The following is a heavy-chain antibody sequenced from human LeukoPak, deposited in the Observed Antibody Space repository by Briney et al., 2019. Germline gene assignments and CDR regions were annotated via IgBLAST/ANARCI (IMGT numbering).Heavy chain of an antibody. CDR3: STGIWDYGDYLSFY. J-gene: IGHJ1*01. CDR1: GGSFSGYY. Sequence: SETLSLTCAVYGGSFSGYYWSWIRQPPGKGLEWVGEINHSGSTNYNPSLKSRVTISVDTSKNQFSLKLSSVIAEDTAVYYCSTGIWDYGDYLSFYWGQGTLVTVSS. D-gene: IGHD4-17*01. CDR2: INHSGST. V-gene: IGHV4-34*03.